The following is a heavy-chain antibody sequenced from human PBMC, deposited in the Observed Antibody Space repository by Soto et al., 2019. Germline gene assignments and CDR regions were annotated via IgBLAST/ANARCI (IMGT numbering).Heavy chain of an antibody. D-gene: IGHD6-19*01. CDR2: IFTGGST. V-gene: IGHV3-53*04. J-gene: IGHJ3*02. CDR1: GFTVSSNY. CDR3: ARARYSSGWLDAFDI. Sequence: EVQLVESGGGLVQPGGSLRLSCAASGFTVSSNYMSWVRQAPGKGLEWVSVIFTGGSTYYADSVKGRFTISRHSSKNTVYLQMNSLRAEDTDVYYCARARYSSGWLDAFDIWGKGTMVTVSS.